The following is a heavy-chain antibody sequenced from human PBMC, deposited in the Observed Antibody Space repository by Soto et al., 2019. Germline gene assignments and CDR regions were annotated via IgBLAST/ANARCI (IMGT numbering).Heavy chain of an antibody. D-gene: IGHD6-19*01. J-gene: IGHJ4*02. CDR1: GFTFSSYG. Sequence: QVQLVESGGGVVQPGRSLRLSCAASGFTFSSYGMHWVRQAPGKGLEWVAIISYDGSNKYYADSVKGRFTISRDNSKNTLFLQMNSLRAEDTAVYYCATQGGKWLDYWGQGTLVTVSS. CDR2: ISYDGSNK. CDR3: ATQGGKWLDY. V-gene: IGHV3-30*03.